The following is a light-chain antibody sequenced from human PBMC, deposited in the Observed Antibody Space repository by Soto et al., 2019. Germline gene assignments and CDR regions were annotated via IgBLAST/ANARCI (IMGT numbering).Light chain of an antibody. V-gene: IGLV2-8*01. CDR3: SSYAGSNNWV. Sequence: QSVLTQPASVSGSPGQSITISCIGTSSDVGGYNFVSWYQQHPGKAPKLMIYEVSKRPSGVPDRFSGSKSGNTASLTVSGLQAEDEADYYCSSYAGSNNWVFGGGTKLTVL. CDR1: SSDVGGYNF. J-gene: IGLJ3*02. CDR2: EVS.